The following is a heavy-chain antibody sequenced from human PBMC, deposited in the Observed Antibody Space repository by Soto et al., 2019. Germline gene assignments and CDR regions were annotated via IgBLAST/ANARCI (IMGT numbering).Heavy chain of an antibody. CDR2: MNPNSGNT. CDR3: TREGSAPYYYYGMDV. V-gene: IGHV1-8*01. D-gene: IGHD3-10*01. CDR1: GYTFTSYD. J-gene: IGHJ6*02. Sequence: ASVKVSCKASGYTFTSYDINWVRQATGQGLEWMGWMNPNSGNTGYAQKFQGRVTMTRNTSISTAYMELRSLRSDDTAIYYCTREGSAPYYYYGMDVWGQGTTVTVSS.